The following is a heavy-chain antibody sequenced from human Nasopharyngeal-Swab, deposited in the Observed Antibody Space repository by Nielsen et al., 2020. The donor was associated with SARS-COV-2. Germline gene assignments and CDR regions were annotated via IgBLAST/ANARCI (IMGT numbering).Heavy chain of an antibody. V-gene: IGHV4-39*01. CDR1: GGSISSSSYY. CDR2: IYYSGST. J-gene: IGHJ6*02. Sequence: GSLRLSCTVSGGSISSSSYYWGWIRQPPGKGLEWIGSIYYSGSTYYNPSLKSRVTISVDTSKNQFSLKLSSVTAADTAVYYCARIAGTTGVTYYGMDVWGQGTTVTVSS. D-gene: IGHD1-1*01. CDR3: ARIAGTTGVTYYGMDV.